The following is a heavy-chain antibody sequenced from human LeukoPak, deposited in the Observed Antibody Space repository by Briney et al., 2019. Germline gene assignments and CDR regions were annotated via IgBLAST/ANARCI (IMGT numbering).Heavy chain of an antibody. Sequence: GASVKVSCKASGYTFTSYAMHWVRQAPGQRLEWMGWINAGNGNTKYSQKFQGRVTITRDTSASTAYMELSSLRSEDTAVYYCARDVFAPGGSGSQGPVDYWGQGTLVTVSS. CDR2: INAGNGNT. V-gene: IGHV1-3*01. J-gene: IGHJ4*02. D-gene: IGHD3-10*01. CDR3: ARDVFAPGGSGSQGPVDY. CDR1: GYTFTSYA.